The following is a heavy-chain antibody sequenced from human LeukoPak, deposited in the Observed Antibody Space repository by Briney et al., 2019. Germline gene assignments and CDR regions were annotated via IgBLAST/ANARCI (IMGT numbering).Heavy chain of an antibody. Sequence: SETLSLTCTVSGGSISSSSYYWGWIRQPPGKGLEWIGSIYYSGSTYYNPSLKSRVTISVDTSKNQFSLKLSSVTAADTAVYYCARLAAGTNYYYYYFMDVRGKGTTVTVSS. CDR3: ARLAAGTNYYYYYFMDV. V-gene: IGHV4-39*01. CDR1: GGSISSSSYY. D-gene: IGHD6-13*01. CDR2: IYYSGST. J-gene: IGHJ6*03.